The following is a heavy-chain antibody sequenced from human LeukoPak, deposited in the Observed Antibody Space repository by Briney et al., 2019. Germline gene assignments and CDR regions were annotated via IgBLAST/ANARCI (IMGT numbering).Heavy chain of an antibody. Sequence: GGSLRLSCAASGFNFSTYSMSWVRQAPGKGLEWVLGISGTGGRTYYADSVKDRFTISRDNSKNTLYLQMNSLRADDTALYYCAKICDSGGFFYGGAFDIWGQGTTVIVSS. J-gene: IGHJ3*02. V-gene: IGHV3-23*01. CDR2: ISGTGGRT. D-gene: IGHD3-22*01. CDR1: GFNFSTYS. CDR3: AKICDSGGFFYGGAFDI.